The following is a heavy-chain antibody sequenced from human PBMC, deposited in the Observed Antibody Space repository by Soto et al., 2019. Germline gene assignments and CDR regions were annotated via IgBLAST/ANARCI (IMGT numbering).Heavy chain of an antibody. CDR1: GITFEEFA. V-gene: IGHV3-9*01. Sequence: EVQLVESGGGLVQPGGSLRLSCAATGITFEEFAIHWVRQATGKGLEWVSGINWNSGSIGYADSVKGRFTISRDNAKNSLYLHLNSLRAEDTALYYCAKAPNLVTRWFDPWGQGTLVTVSS. D-gene: IGHD3-9*01. CDR3: AKAPNLVTRWFDP. J-gene: IGHJ5*02. CDR2: INWNSGSI.